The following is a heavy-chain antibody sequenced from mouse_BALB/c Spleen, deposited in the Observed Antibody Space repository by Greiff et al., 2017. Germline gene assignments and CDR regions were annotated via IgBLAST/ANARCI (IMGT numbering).Heavy chain of an antibody. D-gene: IGHD4-1*01. CDR1: GYSITSDYA. Sequence: LQESGPGLVKPSQSLSLTCTVTGYSITSDYAWNWIRQFPGNKLEWMGYISYSGSTSYNPSLKSRISITRDTSKNQFFLQLNSVTTEDTATYYCARSNWAFAYWGQGTLVTVSA. J-gene: IGHJ3*01. V-gene: IGHV3-2*02. CDR2: ISYSGST. CDR3: ARSNWAFAY.